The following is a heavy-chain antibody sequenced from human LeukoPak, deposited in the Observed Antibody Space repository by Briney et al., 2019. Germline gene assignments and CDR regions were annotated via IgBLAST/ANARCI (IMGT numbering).Heavy chain of an antibody. CDR3: VRQPDSARYGFDY. CDR1: GFTFDNND. CDR2: IGSAGYT. D-gene: IGHD1-14*01. Sequence: PGGSLRLSCEVSGFTFDNNDMHWVRQTTGKGLEWVSAIGSAGYTYYADSVRGRFTITRDNAKQSLYLQTNSLRVEDTAVYHCVRQPDSARYGFDYWGRGTQVTVSS. V-gene: IGHV3-13*01. J-gene: IGHJ4*02.